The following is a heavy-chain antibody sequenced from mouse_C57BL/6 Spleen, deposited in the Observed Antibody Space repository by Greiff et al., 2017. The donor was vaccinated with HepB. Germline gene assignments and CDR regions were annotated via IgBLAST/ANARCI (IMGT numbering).Heavy chain of an antibody. D-gene: IGHD1-1*01. CDR3: TRDCYYGSSLYYAMDY. Sequence: EVHLVESGEGLVKPGGSLKLSCAASGFTFSSYAMSWVRQTPEKRLEWVAYISSGGDYIYYADTVKGRFTISRDNARNTLYLQMSSLKSEDTAMYYCTRDCYYGSSLYYAMDYWGQGTSVTVSS. J-gene: IGHJ4*01. CDR1: GFTFSSYA. CDR2: ISSGGDYI. V-gene: IGHV5-9-1*02.